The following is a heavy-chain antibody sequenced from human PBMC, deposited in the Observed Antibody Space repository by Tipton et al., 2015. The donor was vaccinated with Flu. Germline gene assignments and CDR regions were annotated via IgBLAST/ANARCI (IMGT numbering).Heavy chain of an antibody. J-gene: IGHJ5*02. D-gene: IGHD6-13*01. CDR2: FFYSGST. CDR3: AREAYSSNWPNWFDP. V-gene: IGHV4-59*01. CDR1: GGSISPYY. Sequence: TLSLTCTVSGGSISPYYWSWIRQPPGKGLEWIGNFFYSGSTNYNPSLKSRITISVDTSKNQISLKLSSVTAADMAVYYCAREAYSSNWPNWFDPWGQGTLVTVSS.